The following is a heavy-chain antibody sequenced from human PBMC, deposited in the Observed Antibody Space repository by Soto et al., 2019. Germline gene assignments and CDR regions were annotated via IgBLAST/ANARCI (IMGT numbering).Heavy chain of an antibody. CDR1: GGSISPYF. J-gene: IGHJ3*01. Sequence: QVQLQESGPGLVKPSETLSLTCTVSGGSISPYFWNWIRQPPGKGLEWIGYIHYSGSTNYNPSLKRRVTRPPDTPKNQFSLKLSSVTAADTAVYYCARGMSTTPDTFDVWGQGTMVIVSS. CDR3: ARGMSTTPDTFDV. CDR2: IHYSGST. D-gene: IGHD1-1*01. V-gene: IGHV4-59*01.